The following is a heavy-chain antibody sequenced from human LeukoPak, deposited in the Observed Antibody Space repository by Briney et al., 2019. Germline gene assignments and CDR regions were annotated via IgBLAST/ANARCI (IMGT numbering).Heavy chain of an antibody. CDR2: IYYSGST. Sequence: SQTLSLTCTVSGGSISSGDYYWSWIRQPPGKGLEWIGYIYYSGSTYYNPSLKSRVTISVDTSKNQFSLKLSSVTAADTAVYYCARVNYYDSSGSLYGGYYCDYWGQGTLVTVPS. D-gene: IGHD3-22*01. CDR3: ARVNYYDSSGSLYGGYYCDY. V-gene: IGHV4-30-4*01. CDR1: GGSISSGDYY. J-gene: IGHJ4*02.